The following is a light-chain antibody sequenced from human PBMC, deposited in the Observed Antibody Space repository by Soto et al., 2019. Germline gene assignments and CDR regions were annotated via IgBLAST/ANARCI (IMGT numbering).Light chain of an antibody. V-gene: IGLV1-44*01. CDR3: AVWDDSLNGHLV. CDR1: NSNIGTNS. J-gene: IGLJ2*01. Sequence: QSVLTQPPSASGTPGQRVTISCSGSNSNIGTNSMNWYQQLPGTAPKLLIHSNNQRPSGVPDRFSGSKSGTSASLAISGLQYDDEADYYCAVWDDSLNGHLVFGGGTKVTVL. CDR2: SNN.